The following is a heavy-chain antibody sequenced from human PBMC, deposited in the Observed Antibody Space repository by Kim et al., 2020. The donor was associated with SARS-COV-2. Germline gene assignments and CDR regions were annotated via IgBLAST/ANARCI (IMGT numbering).Heavy chain of an antibody. D-gene: IGHD6-19*01. V-gene: IGHV3-11*05. Sequence: DFVKGGFTISRDKAKNSLYLQINSLRAEDTAVYYCARESSSGWLFLYYFDYWGQGTLGTFSS. CDR3: ARESSSGWLFLYYFDY. J-gene: IGHJ4*01.